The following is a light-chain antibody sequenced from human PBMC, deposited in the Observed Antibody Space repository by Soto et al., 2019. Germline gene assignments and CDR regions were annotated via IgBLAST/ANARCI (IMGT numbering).Light chain of an antibody. J-gene: IGKJ4*01. CDR1: QGINTY. CDR2: SAS. Sequence: QLPRSQSSLFAFVGARVPFTCLASQGINTYLAWYQQKPGKAPKSLIYSASFLQRGVPSRFSGSGSGTDFTLTVSGLQPEDFATYYCQQHKSYPLTFGGGTKVDIK. CDR3: QQHKSYPLT. V-gene: IGKV1-9*01.